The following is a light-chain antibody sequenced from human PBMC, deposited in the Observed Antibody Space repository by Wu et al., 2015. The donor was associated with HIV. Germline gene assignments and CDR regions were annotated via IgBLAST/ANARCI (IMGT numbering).Light chain of an antibody. CDR1: QSVTNSY. V-gene: IGKV3-20*01. J-gene: IGKJ2*01. CDR2: GAS. Sequence: EIVLTQSPGTLSLSPGERATLSCRASQSVTNSYLAWHQQKPGQAPRLLIYGASSRATGIPDRFSGSGSGTDFTLTISRLEPEDFAVYYCQQYGTSPPYIFGQGTKLEIK. CDR3: QQYGTSPPYI.